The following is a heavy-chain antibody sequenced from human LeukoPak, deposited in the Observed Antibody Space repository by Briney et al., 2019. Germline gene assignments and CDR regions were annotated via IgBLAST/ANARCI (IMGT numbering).Heavy chain of an antibody. Sequence: SVKVSCKASGGTFSSYAISWVRQAPGQGLEWMGGIIPIFGTANYAQKFQGRVTITTDESTSTAYMELSSLRSEDTAVYYCARGLSMDDFWSGYPNWGQGTLVTVSS. V-gene: IGHV1-69*05. CDR1: GGTFSSYA. CDR2: IIPIFGTA. CDR3: ARGLSMDDFWSGYPN. D-gene: IGHD3-3*01. J-gene: IGHJ4*02.